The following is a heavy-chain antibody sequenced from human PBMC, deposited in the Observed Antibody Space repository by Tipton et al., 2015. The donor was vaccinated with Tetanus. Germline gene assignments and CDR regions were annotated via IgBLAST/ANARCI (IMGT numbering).Heavy chain of an antibody. Sequence: RSLRLSCAASGFTFSSYGMHWVRQAPGKGLEWVAIISYDGSNKDYADSVKGRFTISRDNSKNTLYPQMNSLRGEDTAVYYCAKDMRTRFGPRTGMDVWGQGTTVTVSS. CDR2: ISYDGSNK. D-gene: IGHD3-10*01. V-gene: IGHV3-30*18. J-gene: IGHJ6*02. CDR3: AKDMRTRFGPRTGMDV. CDR1: GFTFSSYG.